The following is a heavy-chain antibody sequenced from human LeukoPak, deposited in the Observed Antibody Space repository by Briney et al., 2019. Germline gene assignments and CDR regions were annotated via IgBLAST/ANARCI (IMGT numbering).Heavy chain of an antibody. CDR3: ARGEARGFTVSLRFDY. D-gene: IGHD4-11*01. Sequence: SETLSLTCAVSGGSISSGGYSWSWIRQPPGKGLEWIGYIYHSGSTNYNPSLKSRVTMSVDTSKNQFSLKLSSVTAADTAVYYCARGEARGFTVSLRFDYWGQGTLVTVSS. V-gene: IGHV4-30-2*01. CDR1: GGSISSGGYS. CDR2: IYHSGST. J-gene: IGHJ4*02.